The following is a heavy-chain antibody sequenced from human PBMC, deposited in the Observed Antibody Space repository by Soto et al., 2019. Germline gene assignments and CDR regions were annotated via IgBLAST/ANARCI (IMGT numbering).Heavy chain of an antibody. V-gene: IGHV3-30-3*01. Sequence: GGSLRLSCSASGVTFSSHAMHWVRQAPGKGLEWVTVISVDGNDYHYADSVKGRFTVSRDNSKNTLYLQMNSLRAEDTAVYYCARDRRASADYCFDYWGQGTLVTVSS. CDR2: ISVDGNDY. J-gene: IGHJ4*02. CDR1: GVTFSSHA. D-gene: IGHD6-13*01. CDR3: ARDRRASADYCFDY.